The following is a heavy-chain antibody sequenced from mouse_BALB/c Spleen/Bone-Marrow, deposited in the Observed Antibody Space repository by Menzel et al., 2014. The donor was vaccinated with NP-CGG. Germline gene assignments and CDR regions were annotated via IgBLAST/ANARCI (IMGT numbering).Heavy chain of an antibody. D-gene: IGHD2-2*01. V-gene: IGHV14-3*02. Sequence: DVKLVESGAELVKPGASVKLSCTASGFNIKDTYIHWVMQRPEQGLAWIGRIDPASGDTKFDPKFQGKATITADTSSNTAYLQVISLTSEDTAVYYCARVNPWYFDVWGAGTTVTVSS. CDR2: IDPASGDT. J-gene: IGHJ1*01. CDR3: ARVNPWYFDV. CDR1: GFNIKDTY.